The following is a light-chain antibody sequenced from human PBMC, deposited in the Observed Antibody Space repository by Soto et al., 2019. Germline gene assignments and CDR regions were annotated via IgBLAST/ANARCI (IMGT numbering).Light chain of an antibody. CDR3: LSFTSGTTYV. J-gene: IGLJ1*01. CDR1: SSDVGGSNF. CDR2: DVA. Sequence: QSALTQPASVSASPGQSITISCTGTSSDVGGSNFVSWYQQHPGKPPKLIIYDVATRPSGVSNRFSGSKSGSTASLIISRLQTEDEADYYCLSFTSGTTYVFGSGTKLTVL. V-gene: IGLV2-14*03.